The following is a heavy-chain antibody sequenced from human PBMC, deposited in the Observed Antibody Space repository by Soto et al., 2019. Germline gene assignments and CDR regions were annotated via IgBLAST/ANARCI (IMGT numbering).Heavy chain of an antibody. Sequence: EVPLLESGGGSVHPGESLRLSCAASGFTFSDYAMAWVRQAPGKGLEWVSSASGSGSGTYYADSVKGRFTISRDNSKNTLFLHMTTLRAGDTALYFCAKGRPGVAAAPDYWGQGTLVTVSS. CDR1: GFTFSDYA. D-gene: IGHD2-21*01. J-gene: IGHJ4*02. CDR3: AKGRPGVAAAPDY. CDR2: ASGSGSGT. V-gene: IGHV3-23*01.